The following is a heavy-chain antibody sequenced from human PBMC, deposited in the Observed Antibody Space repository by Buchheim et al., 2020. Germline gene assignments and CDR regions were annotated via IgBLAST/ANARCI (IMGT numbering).Heavy chain of an antibody. CDR1: GGSFSGYY. CDR2: INHSGST. J-gene: IGHJ6*02. CDR3: ASWPMVYYYYGMDV. Sequence: QVQLQQWGAGLLKPSETLSLTCAVYGGSFSGYYWSWIGQPPGRGLEWIGEINHSGSTNYNSSLKSRVTISVDKSKNKFSLKLCSVTAADTAVYYCASWPMVYYYYGMDVWGQGTT. V-gene: IGHV4-34*01. D-gene: IGHD2-8*01.